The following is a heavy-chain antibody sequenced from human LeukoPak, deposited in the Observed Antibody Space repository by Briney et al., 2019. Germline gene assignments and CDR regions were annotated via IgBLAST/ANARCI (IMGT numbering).Heavy chain of an antibody. J-gene: IGHJ4*02. CDR2: IYYSGST. Sequence: SETLSLTCTVSGGSISSGGYYWSWIRQHPGKGLEWIGYIYYSGSTYYNPSLKSRVTISVDTSKNQFSLKLSSVTAADTAVYYCARVTIFGDYYFDYWGQGTLVTVS. V-gene: IGHV4-31*03. D-gene: IGHD3-3*01. CDR3: ARVTIFGDYYFDY. CDR1: GGSISSGGYY.